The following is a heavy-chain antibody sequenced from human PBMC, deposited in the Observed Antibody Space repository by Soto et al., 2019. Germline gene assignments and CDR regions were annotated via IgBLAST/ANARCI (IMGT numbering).Heavy chain of an antibody. CDR1: RYSFTDYW. D-gene: IGHD6-13*01. CDR3: ASHTNSWYYFDH. Sequence: EVQLVQSGAEVKKPGESLKISCKAFRYSFTDYWIGWVRQMPGKGLEWMGFIYPGDSDTRYSPSFQGQVTIPADKSISTAYLQWSSLKASDSAIYFCASHTNSWYYFDHWGQGTVVTVSS. J-gene: IGHJ4*02. V-gene: IGHV5-51*01. CDR2: IYPGDSDT.